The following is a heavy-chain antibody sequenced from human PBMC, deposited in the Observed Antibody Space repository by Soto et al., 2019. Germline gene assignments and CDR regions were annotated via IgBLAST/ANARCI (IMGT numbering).Heavy chain of an antibody. V-gene: IGHV4-59*11. J-gene: IGHJ5*02. CDR3: ARAGGNFDP. Sequence: SETLSLTCTVSGGSISGHYWGWIRQPPGKAPEWIGQIFYSGGTNYNPSLEGRVTMSVDTSKNQFSLKLSSMTAADTAVYYCARAGGNFDPWGQGTLVTVSS. CDR1: GGSISGHY. CDR2: IFYSGGT.